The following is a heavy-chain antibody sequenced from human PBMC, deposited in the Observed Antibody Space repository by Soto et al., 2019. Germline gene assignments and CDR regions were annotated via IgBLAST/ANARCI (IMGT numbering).Heavy chain of an antibody. CDR3: ASDIAGGDGWYTSFFYHGMDV. V-gene: IGHV3-9*01. CDR1: GFTFGNYA. J-gene: IGHJ6*02. D-gene: IGHD6-19*01. CDR2: ISWNSGTI. Sequence: SLRLSCAASGFTFGNYAMHWVRQAPGKGLEWVSGISWNSGTIGYADSVKGRFTISRDNAKNSLYLQMNGLRGEDAALYYCASDIAGGDGWYTSFFYHGMDVWCQGTTVTVS.